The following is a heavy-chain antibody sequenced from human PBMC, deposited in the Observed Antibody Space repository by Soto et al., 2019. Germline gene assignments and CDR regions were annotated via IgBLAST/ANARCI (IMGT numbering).Heavy chain of an antibody. CDR3: ARGFSGRSYSFGP. CDR1: GYTFTSYG. CDR2: INPNNVNT. V-gene: IGHV1-18*01. D-gene: IGHD1-26*01. Sequence: ASVKVSCKASGYTFTSYGISWVRQAPGQGLEWMGWINPNNVNTIYSQKFQGRITINRDTSASTAYMELRSLRSEDTAVYYCARGFSGRSYSFGPWGQGTLVTVSS. J-gene: IGHJ5*02.